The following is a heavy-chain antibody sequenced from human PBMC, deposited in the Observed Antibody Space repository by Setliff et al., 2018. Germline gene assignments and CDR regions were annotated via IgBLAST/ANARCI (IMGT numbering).Heavy chain of an antibody. CDR2: ISYDGSNK. V-gene: IGHV3-30*04. CDR3: AKDQHHYGSGSYYTYDY. D-gene: IGHD3-10*01. Sequence: QTGGSLRLSCAASGFTFSSYAMHWVRQAPGKGLEWVAVISYDGSNKYYADSVKGRFTISRDNSKNTLYLQMNSLRAEDTAVYYCAKDQHHYGSGSYYTYDYWGQGTLVTVSS. J-gene: IGHJ4*02. CDR1: GFTFSSYA.